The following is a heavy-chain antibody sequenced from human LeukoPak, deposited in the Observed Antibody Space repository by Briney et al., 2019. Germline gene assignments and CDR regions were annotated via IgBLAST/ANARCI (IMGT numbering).Heavy chain of an antibody. J-gene: IGHJ4*02. CDR3: ARWFRNWPQFDY. D-gene: IGHD1-1*01. CDR2: IYYIGST. V-gene: IGHV4-39*01. Sequence: PSETLSLTCTVSGGSISSGSYYWGWIRQPPGKGLEWIGSIYYIGSTYYNPSLKSRVTISVDTSKNQFSLKLSSVTAADTAVYYCARWFRNWPQFDYWGQGTLVTVSS. CDR1: GGSISSGSYY.